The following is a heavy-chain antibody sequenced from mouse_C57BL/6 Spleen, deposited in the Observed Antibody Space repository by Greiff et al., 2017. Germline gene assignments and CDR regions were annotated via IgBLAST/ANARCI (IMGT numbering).Heavy chain of an antibody. CDR1: GYSFTGYY. CDR3: ARALFITTVVANAMDY. Sequence: VQLQQSGPELVKPGASVKISCKASGYSFTGYYMNWVKQSPEKSLEWIGEINPSTGGTTYNQKFKAKATLTVDKSSSPAYMQLKSLTSEDSAVYYCARALFITTVVANAMDYWGQGTSVTVSS. D-gene: IGHD1-1*01. J-gene: IGHJ4*01. V-gene: IGHV1-42*01. CDR2: INPSTGGT.